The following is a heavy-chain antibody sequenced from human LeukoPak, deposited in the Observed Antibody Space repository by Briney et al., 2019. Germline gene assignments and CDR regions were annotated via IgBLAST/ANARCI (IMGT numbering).Heavy chain of an antibody. Sequence: GGSLRLSCTASGFTFGDYAMSWVRQAPGKGLEWVDFIRSKAYGGTTEYAASVKGRFTISRDDSKSIAYLQMNSLKTEDTAVYYCTRGAPLLWFGELFTPFDYWGQGTLVTVSS. CDR1: GFTFGDYA. CDR3: TRGAPLLWFGELFTPFDY. V-gene: IGHV3-49*04. CDR2: IRSKAYGGTT. D-gene: IGHD3-10*01. J-gene: IGHJ4*02.